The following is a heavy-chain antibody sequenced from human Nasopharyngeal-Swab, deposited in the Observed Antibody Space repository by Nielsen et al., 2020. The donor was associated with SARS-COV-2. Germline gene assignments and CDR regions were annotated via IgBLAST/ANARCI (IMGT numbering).Heavy chain of an antibody. D-gene: IGHD2-15*01. V-gene: IGHV4-59*13. CDR3: ARDTLDSGGSYCTMDV. CDR2: IYYSGST. Sequence: SETLSLTCTVSGGSISSYYWSWIRQPPGKGLEWIGYIYYSGSTNYNPSLKSRVTISVDTSKNQFSLKLSSVTAADTAVYYCARDTLDSGGSYCTMDVWGQGTTVTVSS. J-gene: IGHJ6*02. CDR1: GGSISSYY.